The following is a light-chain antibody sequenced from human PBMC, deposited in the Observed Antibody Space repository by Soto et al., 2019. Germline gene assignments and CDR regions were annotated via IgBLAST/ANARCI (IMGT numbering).Light chain of an antibody. Sequence: EIVMTQSPATVPVSPGERVTLSCRASQSVSIDLAWYQQKPGQAPRLLMYAASSRAAGIPDRFSGSGSGTDFTLTISRLEPEDFAVYYCQQYGSSPRTFGLGTKVDIK. CDR3: QQYGSSPRT. J-gene: IGKJ1*01. CDR1: QSVSID. CDR2: AAS. V-gene: IGKV3-20*01.